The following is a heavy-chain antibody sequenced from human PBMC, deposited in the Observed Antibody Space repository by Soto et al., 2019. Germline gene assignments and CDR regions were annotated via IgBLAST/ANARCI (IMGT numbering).Heavy chain of an antibody. Sequence: QVQLQESGPGLVKPSETLSLTCTVSGGSISSYYWSWIRQPPGKGLEWIGYIYYSGSTNYNPSLKGRVTLSVDTSKNQFSLKLSSVTAADTAVYYCARGGGGNPIDYWGQGTLVTVSS. CDR2: IYYSGST. CDR3: ARGGGGNPIDY. D-gene: IGHD3-10*01. CDR1: GGSISSYY. J-gene: IGHJ4*02. V-gene: IGHV4-59*01.